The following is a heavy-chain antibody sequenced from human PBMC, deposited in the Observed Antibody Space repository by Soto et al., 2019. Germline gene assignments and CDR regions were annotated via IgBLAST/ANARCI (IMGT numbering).Heavy chain of an antibody. Sequence: SETLSLTCTVSGGSIRSGGYYWSWVRQNPRRGLEWIGNIYYSGNTYYNPSLKSRLTISVDTSKNQFSLNLSSATDADTAVYYCARDRLMATAGTARHYFGLDVWGQGTTVTVSS. CDR1: GGSIRSGGYY. J-gene: IGHJ6*02. V-gene: IGHV4-31*03. D-gene: IGHD5-18*01. CDR2: IYYSGNT. CDR3: ARDRLMATAGTARHYFGLDV.